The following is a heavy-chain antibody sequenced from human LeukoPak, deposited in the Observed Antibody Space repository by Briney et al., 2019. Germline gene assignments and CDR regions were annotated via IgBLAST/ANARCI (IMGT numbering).Heavy chain of an antibody. CDR3: AKDEYYYDSSGYYYWYYFDY. CDR2: ISYDGSNK. Sequence: GGSLRLSCAASGFTFSSYGMHWVRQAPGKGLEWVAVISYDGSNKYYADSVKGRFTISRDNSKNTLYLQMNSLRAEDTAVYYCAKDEYYYDSSGYYYWYYFDYWGQGTLVTVSS. V-gene: IGHV3-30*18. D-gene: IGHD3-22*01. CDR1: GFTFSSYG. J-gene: IGHJ4*02.